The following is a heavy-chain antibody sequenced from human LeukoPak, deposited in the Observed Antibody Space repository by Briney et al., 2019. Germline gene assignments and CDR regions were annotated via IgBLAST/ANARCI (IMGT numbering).Heavy chain of an antibody. J-gene: IGHJ4*02. D-gene: IGHD1-1*01. V-gene: IGHV1-69*01. CDR1: GGTFSSYA. CDR2: IIPIFGTA. CDR3: ARDLTDWKETGGYYFDY. Sequence: ASVKVSCKASGGTFSSYAISWVRQAPGQGLEWMGGIIPIFGTANYAQKFQGRVTITADESTSTAYMELSSLRSEDTAVYYCARDLTDWKETGGYYFDYWGQGTLVTVSS.